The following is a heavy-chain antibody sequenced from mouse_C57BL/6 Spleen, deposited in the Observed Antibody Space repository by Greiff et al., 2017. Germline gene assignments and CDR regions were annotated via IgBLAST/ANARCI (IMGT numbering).Heavy chain of an antibody. V-gene: IGHV8-12*01. CDR3: ARRDTGGVSYAMAY. Sequence: QVTLKVCGPGILQPSQTLSLTCSFSGFSLSTSGMGVSWIRQPSGKGLEWLAHIYWDDDKRYNPSLKSRLTISKDTPRNQVFLKITSVYTAATATYYCARRDTGGVSYAMAYWGQGTSVTVSS. CDR1: GFSLSTSGMG. J-gene: IGHJ4*01. CDR2: IYWDDDK. D-gene: IGHD4-1*01.